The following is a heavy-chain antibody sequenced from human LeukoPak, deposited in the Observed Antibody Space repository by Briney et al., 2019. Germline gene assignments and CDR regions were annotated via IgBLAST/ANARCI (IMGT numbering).Heavy chain of an antibody. CDR3: ARFYSSGWYRMGSDYFDY. CDR1: GGTFSSYA. Sequence: SVKVSCKASGGTFSSYAISWVRQAPGQGLEWMGGIIPIFGTANYAQKFQGRVTITTDESTSTAYMELSSLRSEDTAVYYCARFYSSGWYRMGSDYFDYWGQGTLVTVSS. J-gene: IGHJ4*02. CDR2: IIPIFGTA. D-gene: IGHD6-19*01. V-gene: IGHV1-69*05.